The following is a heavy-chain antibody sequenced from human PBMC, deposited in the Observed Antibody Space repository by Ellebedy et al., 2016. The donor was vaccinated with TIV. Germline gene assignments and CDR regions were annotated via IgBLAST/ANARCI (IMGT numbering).Heavy chain of an antibody. J-gene: IGHJ3*02. CDR2: INHSGST. CDR3: ARGGSGGIVVVPAARAAFDI. D-gene: IGHD2-2*01. Sequence: SEPLSLTXTASGCPVSSSSYYWSWIRQPPGKGLEWIGEINHSGSTNYNPSLKSRVTISVDTSKNQFSLKLSSVTAADTAVYYCARGGSGGIVVVPAARAAFDIWGQGTMVTVSS. CDR1: GCPVSSSSYY. V-gene: IGHV4-39*07.